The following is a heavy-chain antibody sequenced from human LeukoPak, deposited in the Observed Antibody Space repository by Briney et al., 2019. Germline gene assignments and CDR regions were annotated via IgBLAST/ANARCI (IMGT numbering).Heavy chain of an antibody. Sequence: PSQTLSLTCTVSGGSISSGGYYWSWIRQPPGKDLEWLGTFFYSATTYYNPSLKSRLSMSVDTSKNQFSLKLTSVTAADTAVYYCASDSNIARFFIWGQGILVTVSS. CDR1: GGSISSGGYY. CDR3: ASDSNIARFFI. CDR2: FFYSATT. J-gene: IGHJ4*02. V-gene: IGHV4-30-2*03. D-gene: IGHD3-22*01.